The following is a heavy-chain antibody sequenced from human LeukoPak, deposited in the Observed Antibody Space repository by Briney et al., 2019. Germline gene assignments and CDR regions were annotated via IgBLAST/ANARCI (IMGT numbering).Heavy chain of an antibody. V-gene: IGHV3-11*01. CDR2: ISGVASDI. D-gene: IGHD3-10*01. CDR1: GFTFSDYY. Sequence: GGSLRLSCAASGFTFSDYYMTWIRQAPGKGLEWVSYISGVASDIHYGESVKGRFTISRDNSKNTLYLQMNSLRAEDTAVCYCARAARGYYYMDVWGKGTTVTVSS. CDR3: ARAARGYYYMDV. J-gene: IGHJ6*03.